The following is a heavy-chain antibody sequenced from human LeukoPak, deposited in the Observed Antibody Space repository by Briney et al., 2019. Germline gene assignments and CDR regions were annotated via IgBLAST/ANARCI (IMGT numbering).Heavy chain of an antibody. V-gene: IGHV1-8*01. Sequence: ASVKVSCKASGYTLTSYDINWVRHATGQGLEWMGWMNPNSGNTGYAQKFQGRVTMTRNTSISTAYMELSSLRSEDTAVYYCARAKRTRYRSSTSCYYYYGMDVWGQGTTVTVSS. CDR2: MNPNSGNT. CDR1: GYTLTSYD. CDR3: ARAKRTRYRSSTSCYYYYGMDV. J-gene: IGHJ6*02. D-gene: IGHD2-2*01.